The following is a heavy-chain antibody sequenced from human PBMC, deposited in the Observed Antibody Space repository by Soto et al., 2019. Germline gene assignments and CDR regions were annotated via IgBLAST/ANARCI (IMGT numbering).Heavy chain of an antibody. CDR3: ATLPPRIVVVTTEMPT. D-gene: IGHD2-21*02. V-gene: IGHV4-61*01. CDR1: GGSVNIGTYY. CDR2: IHYSGST. J-gene: IGHJ5*02. Sequence: PSETLSLTCTVPGGSVNIGTYYWSWIRQPPGKGLEWIGFIHYSGSTNYNPSLKSRVTMSVDTSKNQFSLKLTSVTGADTAVYNCATLPPRIVVVTTEMPTWGQGTLVTVSS.